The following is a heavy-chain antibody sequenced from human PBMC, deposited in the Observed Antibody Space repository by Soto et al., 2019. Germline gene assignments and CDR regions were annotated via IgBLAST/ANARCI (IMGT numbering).Heavy chain of an antibody. CDR3: AKDADDYIWGSYRSEQYNWFDP. Sequence: GGSLRLSCAASGFPFSSYAMSWVRQAPGKGLEWVSAISGSGGSTYYADSVKGRFTISRDNSKNTLYLQMNSLRAEDTAVYYCAKDADDYIWGSYRSEQYNWFDPWGQGTLVTVSS. V-gene: IGHV3-23*01. CDR2: ISGSGGST. CDR1: GFPFSSYA. D-gene: IGHD3-16*02. J-gene: IGHJ5*02.